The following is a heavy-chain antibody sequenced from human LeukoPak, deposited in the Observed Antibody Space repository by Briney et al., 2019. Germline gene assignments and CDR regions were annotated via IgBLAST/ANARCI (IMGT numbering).Heavy chain of an antibody. CDR1: GFTFSAYW. J-gene: IGHJ4*02. Sequence: GGSLRLSCAASGFTFSAYWMHWVRQAPGEGLVWVSRVKYDGSTTAYADSVKGRFTISRDNTRNILYLEMNSLRVEDTAVYYCARDLNWLLFDYWGQGALVTVSS. CDR3: ARDLNWLLFDY. V-gene: IGHV3-74*01. D-gene: IGHD3/OR15-3a*01. CDR2: VKYDGSTT.